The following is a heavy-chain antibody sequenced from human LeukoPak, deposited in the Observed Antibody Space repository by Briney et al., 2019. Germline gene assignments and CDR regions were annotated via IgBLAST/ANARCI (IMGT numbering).Heavy chain of an antibody. CDR3: ARAGNNWSFDY. CDR1: GGSISSYY. D-gene: IGHD1-1*01. Sequence: PSETLSLTCTFSGGSISSYYWSWIRQPPGKGLEWIGYIYYRGNTNYNPSLKSRVTMAVDTSKNQFSLKVSSVTAADTAVYYCARAGNNWSFDYWGQGTLVTVSS. V-gene: IGHV4-59*01. CDR2: IYYRGNT. J-gene: IGHJ4*02.